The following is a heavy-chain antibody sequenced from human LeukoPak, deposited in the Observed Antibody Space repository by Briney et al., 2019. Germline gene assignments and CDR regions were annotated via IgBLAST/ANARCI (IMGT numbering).Heavy chain of an antibody. CDR1: GFTSSSNA. CDR3: AKTSSSPDHYYYYGMDV. J-gene: IGHJ6*02. D-gene: IGHD6-6*01. CDR2: ISNDGSNK. V-gene: IGHV3-30*18. Sequence: GGSLRLSCAASGFTSSSNATHWVRQAPGRGRGWGAVISNDGSNKYYADSVKGRFTISRDNSKNTLYLQMNSLRAEDTAVYYCAKTSSSPDHYYYYGMDVWGQGTTVTVSS.